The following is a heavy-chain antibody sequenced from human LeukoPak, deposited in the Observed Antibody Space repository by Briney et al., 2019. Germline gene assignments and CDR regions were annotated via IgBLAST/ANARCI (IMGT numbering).Heavy chain of an antibody. Sequence: GGSLRLSCAASGFTFSSYEMNWVRQAPGMGLEWVSYISSSGSTIYYADSVKGRFTISRDNAKNSLYLQMNSLRAEDAAVYYCARVGPDLAYDYWGQGTLVTVSS. D-gene: IGHD3-16*01. CDR2: ISSSGSTI. CDR3: ARVGPDLAYDY. J-gene: IGHJ4*02. V-gene: IGHV3-48*03. CDR1: GFTFSSYE.